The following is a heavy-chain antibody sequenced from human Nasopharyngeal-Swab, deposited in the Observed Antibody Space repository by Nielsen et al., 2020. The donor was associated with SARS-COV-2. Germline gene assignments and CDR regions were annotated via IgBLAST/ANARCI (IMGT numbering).Heavy chain of an antibody. CDR3: ARGSRFTIFGVVPDYYYGMDV. CDR2: IYTSGST. D-gene: IGHD3-3*01. V-gene: IGHV4-4*07. CDR1: GGSISSYY. J-gene: IGHJ6*02. Sequence: SETLSLTCTVSGGSISSYYWSWIRQPAGKGLEWIGRIYTSGSTNYNPSLKSRVTMSVDTSKSQFSLKLSSVTAADTAVYYCARGSRFTIFGVVPDYYYGMDVWGQGTTVTVSS.